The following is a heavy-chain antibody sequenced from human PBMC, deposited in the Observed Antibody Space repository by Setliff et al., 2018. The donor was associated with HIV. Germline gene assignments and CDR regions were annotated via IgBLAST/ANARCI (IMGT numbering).Heavy chain of an antibody. V-gene: IGHV4-61*02. D-gene: IGHD3-3*01. CDR2: IYTSGST. CDR3: ARDRSDYYNLPGYFDH. CDR1: GGSISSGSYY. Sequence: SSETLSLTCTVSGGSISSGSYYWSWIRQPAGKGLEWIGRIYTSGSTNYNPSLKSRVTISVDTSRNQFSLKLSSGTAADTAVYYCARDRSDYYNLPGYFDHWGQGTPVTVSS. J-gene: IGHJ4*02.